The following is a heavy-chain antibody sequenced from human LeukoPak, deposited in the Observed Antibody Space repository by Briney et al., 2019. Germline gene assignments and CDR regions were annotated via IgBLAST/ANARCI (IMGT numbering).Heavy chain of an antibody. CDR1: GFTFSSYA. J-gene: IGHJ3*02. V-gene: IGHV3-23*01. CDR3: AKVVEKQQLVPAFDI. CDR2: ISGSGGST. Sequence: GRSLRLSCAASGFTFSSYAMSWVRQAPGKGLEWVSAISGSGGSTYYADSVKGRFTISRDNSKNTLYLQMNSLRAEDTAVYYCAKVVEKQQLVPAFDIWGQGTMVTVSS. D-gene: IGHD6-13*01.